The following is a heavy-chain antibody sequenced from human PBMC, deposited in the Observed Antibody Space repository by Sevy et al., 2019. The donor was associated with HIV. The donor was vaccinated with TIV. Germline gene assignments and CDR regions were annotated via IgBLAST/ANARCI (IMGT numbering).Heavy chain of an antibody. V-gene: IGHV3-23*01. CDR1: GFNFNNYV. CDR2: ISASGSVT. CDR3: AREKDY. Sequence: GGSLRLSCAASGFNFNNYVMTWVRQAPGKGLEWVSTISASGSVTYYSDSVRGRFTISRDNSRNTVSLQMNSLRAEDTAVYYCAREKDYWGQGTLVTVSS. J-gene: IGHJ4*02.